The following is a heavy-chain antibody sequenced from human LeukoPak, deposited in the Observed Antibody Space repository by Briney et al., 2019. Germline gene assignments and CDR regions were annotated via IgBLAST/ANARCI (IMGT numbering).Heavy chain of an antibody. D-gene: IGHD3-10*01. V-gene: IGHV3-74*01. CDR2: MNEYATTR. Sequence: GGSLRLSCAASGFTFNSFWMHWIRQAPGKGLVWVSDMNEYATTRRYAVSVKGRFTISRDNAKNTLYLQMNNLRAEDTAMYFCARGGVQPVDYWGQGTLVIVSS. J-gene: IGHJ4*02. CDR3: ARGGVQPVDY. CDR1: GFTFNSFW.